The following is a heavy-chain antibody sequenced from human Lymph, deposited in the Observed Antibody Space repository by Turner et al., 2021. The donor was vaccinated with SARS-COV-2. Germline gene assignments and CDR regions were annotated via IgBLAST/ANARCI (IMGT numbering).Heavy chain of an antibody. CDR1: GYTFTRYD. CDR3: ARAAQLTGWFDP. D-gene: IGHD3-9*01. J-gene: IGHJ5*02. V-gene: IGHV1-8*01. CDR2: MDPNSGNT. Sequence: QVQLVQSRAEVKKPGASFKVSCMASGYTFTRYDINWVRQATGQGLEWMGWMDPNSGNTGYAKKFQGRVTMTRNNSISTAYMELSSLRSEDTAVYYCARAAQLTGWFDPWGQGTLVTVSS.